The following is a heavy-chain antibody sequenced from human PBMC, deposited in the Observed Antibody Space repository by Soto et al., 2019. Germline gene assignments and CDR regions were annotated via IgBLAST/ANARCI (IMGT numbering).Heavy chain of an antibody. Sequence: QVQLVESGGGLVKPGGSLRLSCAASGFTFSDYYMSWIRQAPGKGLEWVSYISSSSSYTNYADSVKGRFTISRDNAKNSLYLQMNSLRAEDTAVYYCAKGRRSNWSDYWGQGTLVTVSS. CDR1: GFTFSDYY. J-gene: IGHJ5*01. CDR3: AKGRRSNWSDY. CDR2: ISSSSSYT. V-gene: IGHV3-11*06.